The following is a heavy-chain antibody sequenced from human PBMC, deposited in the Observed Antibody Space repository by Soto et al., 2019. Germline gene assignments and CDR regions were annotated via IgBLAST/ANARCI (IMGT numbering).Heavy chain of an antibody. CDR2: IIPIFGTA. Sequence: SVKVSCKASGGTFSSYAISWVRQAPGQGLEWMGGIIPIFGTANYAQKFQGRVTITADESTSTAYMELSSLRSEDTAVYYCISAGSYIWGDYYYGMDVWGQGTTVTVSS. D-gene: IGHD1-26*01. CDR3: ISAGSYIWGDYYYGMDV. J-gene: IGHJ6*02. V-gene: IGHV1-69*13. CDR1: GGTFSSYA.